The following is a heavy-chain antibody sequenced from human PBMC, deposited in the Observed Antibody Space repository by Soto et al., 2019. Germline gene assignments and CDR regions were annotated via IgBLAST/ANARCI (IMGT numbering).Heavy chain of an antibody. CDR3: AKGVVSGDYDGNWFDP. D-gene: IGHD4-17*01. CDR2: IYFSGST. V-gene: IGHV4-61*08. Sequence: SETLSLTCTVSGASVSSGDYYWSWIRQPPGKGLEWVGYIYFSGSTNYNPSLKSRVTISLDTSTNQFSLKLRSLTAADTAVYYCAKGVVSGDYDGNWFDPWGQGTLVTVSS. J-gene: IGHJ5*02. CDR1: GASVSSGDYY.